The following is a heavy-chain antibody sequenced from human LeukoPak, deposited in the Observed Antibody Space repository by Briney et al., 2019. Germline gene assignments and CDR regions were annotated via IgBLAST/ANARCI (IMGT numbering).Heavy chain of an antibody. D-gene: IGHD2-15*01. Sequence: GGSLRLSCAASGFTFSSYSMDWVRQAPGKGLEWVANIKQDGSEKYYVDSVKGRFTISRDNAKNSLYLQMNSLRVEDTAVYYCASHQGYRHDYWGQGTLVTVSS. CDR1: GFTFSSYS. J-gene: IGHJ4*02. V-gene: IGHV3-7*01. CDR3: ASHQGYRHDY. CDR2: IKQDGSEK.